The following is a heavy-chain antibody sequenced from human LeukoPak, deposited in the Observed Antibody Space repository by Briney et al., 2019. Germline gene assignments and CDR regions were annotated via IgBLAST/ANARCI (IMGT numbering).Heavy chain of an antibody. V-gene: IGHV4-34*01. Sequence: PSETLSLTCAVYGGSFSGYYWSWIRRPPGKGLEWIGEINHSGSTNYNPSLKSRVTISVDTSKNQFSLKLSSVTAADTAVYYCVKGSSNARPYYFDYWGQGTLVTVSS. CDR1: GGSFSGYY. J-gene: IGHJ4*02. CDR2: INHSGST. D-gene: IGHD2-8*01. CDR3: VKGSSNARPYYFDY.